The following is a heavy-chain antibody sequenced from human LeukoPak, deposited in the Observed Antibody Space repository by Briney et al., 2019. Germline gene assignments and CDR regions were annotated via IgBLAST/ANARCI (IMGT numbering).Heavy chain of an antibody. CDR1: GFTFSSYA. CDR3: AKGLMVYAHYYMDV. D-gene: IGHD2-8*01. Sequence: GGSLRLSCAASGFTFSSYAMHWVRQAPGKGLEWVAVISYDGSNKYYADSVKGRFTISRDNSKNTLYLQMNSLRAEDTAVYYCAKGLMVYAHYYMDVWGKGTTVTVSS. V-gene: IGHV3-30*04. J-gene: IGHJ6*03. CDR2: ISYDGSNK.